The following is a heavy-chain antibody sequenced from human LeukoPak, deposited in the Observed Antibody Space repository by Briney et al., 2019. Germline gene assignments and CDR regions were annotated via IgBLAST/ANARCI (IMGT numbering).Heavy chain of an antibody. CDR1: GYTLTELS. CDR3: ATEGKLYDILTGYYLRASFDP. J-gene: IGHJ5*02. V-gene: IGHV1-24*01. CDR2: FDPEDGET. D-gene: IGHD3-9*01. Sequence: ASVTVSFTVSGYTLTELSMHWVRQAPGKGGEWMGGFDPEDGETIYAQKFQGRVTMTEDTSTDTAYMELSSLRSEDTAVYYCATEGKLYDILTGYYLRASFDPWGQGTLVTVSS.